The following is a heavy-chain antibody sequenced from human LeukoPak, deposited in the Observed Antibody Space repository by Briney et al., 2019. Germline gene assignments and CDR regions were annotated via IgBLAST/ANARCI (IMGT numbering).Heavy chain of an antibody. V-gene: IGHV3-21*01. CDR1: GFTFSSYS. CDR3: ARRGRGALDYYFDY. CDR2: ISSSSSYI. D-gene: IGHD3-10*01. Sequence: GSLRLSCAASGFTFSSYSMNWVRQAPGKGLEWVSSISSSSSYIYYADSVKGRFTISRDNAKNSLYLQMNSLRAEDTAVYYCARRGRGALDYYFDYWGQGTLVTVSS. J-gene: IGHJ4*02.